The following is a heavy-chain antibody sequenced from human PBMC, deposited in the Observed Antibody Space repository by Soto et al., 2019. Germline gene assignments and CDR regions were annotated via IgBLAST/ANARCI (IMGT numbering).Heavy chain of an antibody. CDR1: GGTFKKYG. J-gene: IGHJ1*01. Sequence: QVQLVQSGAEVKKPGSSVRVSCRTSGGTFKKYGFSWVRQAPGQGLEWMGGIIPMYGIANYGQIFQGRLTITADESTNTVYMALTSLTSGHTAVYYCAGEVGATGLHLCGQGTQVTVSS. V-gene: IGHV1-69*12. D-gene: IGHD1-26*01. CDR2: IIPMYGIA. CDR3: AGEVGATGLHL.